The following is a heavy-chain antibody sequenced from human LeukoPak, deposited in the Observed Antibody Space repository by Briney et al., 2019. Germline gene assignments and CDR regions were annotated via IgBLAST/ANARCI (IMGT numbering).Heavy chain of an antibody. CDR3: ARGQAY. J-gene: IGHJ4*02. V-gene: IGHV4-34*01. CDR1: GGSFSGYY. Sequence: SETLSLTCAVYGGSFSGYYWSWIRQPPGKGLEWIGEINHSGSSNYNPSLKSRVTISVDTSKNQFSLKLSSVTAADTAVYYCARGQAYWGQGTLVTVSS. CDR2: INHSGSS.